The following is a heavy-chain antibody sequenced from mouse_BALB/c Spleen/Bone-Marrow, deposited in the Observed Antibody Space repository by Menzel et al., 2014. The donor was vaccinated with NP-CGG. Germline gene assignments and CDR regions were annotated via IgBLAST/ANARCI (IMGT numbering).Heavy chain of an antibody. CDR1: GYSFTGYY. D-gene: IGHD1-1*01. CDR3: ARGIYYGSSSYFDD. Sequence: LVKPGASVKISCKASGYSFTGYYMHWVKQGHGKSLEWIGYISCYNGATSYNQKFKGKATFTVDTSSSTAYMQFNSLTSEDSAVYYCARGIYYGSSSYFDDWGQGTTRTVSS. J-gene: IGHJ2*01. V-gene: IGHV1S34*01. CDR2: ISCYNGAT.